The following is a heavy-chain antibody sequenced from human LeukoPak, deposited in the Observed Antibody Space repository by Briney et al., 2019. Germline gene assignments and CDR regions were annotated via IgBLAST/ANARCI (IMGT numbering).Heavy chain of an antibody. D-gene: IGHD1-26*01. Sequence: GGSLRLSCAASGFTFSSYSMNWVRQAPGKGLEWVSSIGSSSIYIYYADSVKGRFTISRDNAKKSLYLQMNSLRAEDTAVYYCARDILGSQTPFDYWGQGTLVTVSS. CDR2: IGSSSIYI. J-gene: IGHJ4*02. V-gene: IGHV3-21*01. CDR1: GFTFSSYS. CDR3: ARDILGSQTPFDY.